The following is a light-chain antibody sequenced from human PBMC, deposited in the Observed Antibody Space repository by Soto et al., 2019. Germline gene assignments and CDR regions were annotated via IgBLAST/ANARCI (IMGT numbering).Light chain of an antibody. Sequence: QSALTQPASVSGSPGQSITISCTGTSSDVGGYNYVSWYQQHPGKAPKLMIYEVSNRPSGVANRFSGSKSGNKTSLTISGRQAEDEADYYCSSYTRSSTLVVFGGGTKLTVL. CDR2: EVS. CDR1: SSDVGGYNY. V-gene: IGLV2-14*01. J-gene: IGLJ2*01. CDR3: SSYTRSSTLVV.